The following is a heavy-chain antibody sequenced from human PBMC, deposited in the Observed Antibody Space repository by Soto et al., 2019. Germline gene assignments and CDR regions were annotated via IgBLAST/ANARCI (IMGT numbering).Heavy chain of an antibody. CDR1: GFTFSSYA. D-gene: IGHD5-18*01. J-gene: IGHJ4*02. V-gene: IGHV3-23*01. CDR3: AKGPLESQLWFNAEIDY. CDR2: ISGSGGST. Sequence: PGGSLRLSCAASGFTFSSYAMSWVRQAPGKGLEWVSAISGSGGSTYYADSVKGRFTISRDNSKNTLYLQMNSLRAEDTAVYYCAKGPLESQLWFNAEIDYWGQGTLVTVSS.